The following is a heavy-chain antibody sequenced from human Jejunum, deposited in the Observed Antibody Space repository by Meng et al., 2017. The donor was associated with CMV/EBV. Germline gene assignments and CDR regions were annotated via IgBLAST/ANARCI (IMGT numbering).Heavy chain of an antibody. D-gene: IGHD3-22*01. J-gene: IGHJ4*02. V-gene: IGHV3-30*03. CDR2: ISYDGSIK. CDR1: GFPFSSYG. CDR3: ARDPDKKWLYLDY. Sequence: ASGFPFSSYGMHWVRQAPGKGLEWVAVISYDGSIKYQADTVKGRFTISRDNSKNTLYLQMNSLRTEDTAVYYCARDPDKKWLYLDYWGQGTLVTVSS.